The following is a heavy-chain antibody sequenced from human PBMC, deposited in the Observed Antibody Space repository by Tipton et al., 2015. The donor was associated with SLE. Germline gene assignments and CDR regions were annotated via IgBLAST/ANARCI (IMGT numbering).Heavy chain of an antibody. CDR3: AKLTGGSNSLKKPFDY. V-gene: IGHV3-30*02. CDR2: IRHDGSNK. D-gene: IGHD1-26*01. J-gene: IGHJ4*02. Sequence: SLRLSCAASGFKFSNYGLHWVRQAPGKGLEWVAFIRHDGSNKYYADSVKGRSTIPRDNSNNTLYLQMNSLRAEDTAVYYCAKLTGGSNSLKKPFDYWGQGTLVTVSS. CDR1: GFKFSNYG.